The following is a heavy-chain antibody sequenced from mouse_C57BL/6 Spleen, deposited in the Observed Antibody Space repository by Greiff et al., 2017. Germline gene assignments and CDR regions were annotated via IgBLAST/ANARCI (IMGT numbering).Heavy chain of an antibody. J-gene: IGHJ1*03. CDR3: ARASSNWYFDV. Sequence: DVQLQESGPGLVKPSQSLSLTCSVTGYSITSGYYWNWIRQFPGNKLEWMGYISYDGSNNYNPSLKNRISITRDTSTNQFFLKLNSVTTEDTAAYYCARASSNWYFDVWGTGTTVTVSS. V-gene: IGHV3-6*01. CDR2: ISYDGSN. CDR1: GYSITSGYY.